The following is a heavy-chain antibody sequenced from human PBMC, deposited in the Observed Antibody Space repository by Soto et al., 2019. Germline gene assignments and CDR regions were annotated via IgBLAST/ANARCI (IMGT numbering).Heavy chain of an antibody. CDR2: TYYRSKWYN. Sequence: PSQTLSLTCVISGDSVSSNSAAWNWIRQSPSRGLEWLGRTYYRSKWYNDYAVSVKSRITINPDTSKNQFSLQLNSVTPEDTAVYYCARLEGQWLGLYYYGMDVWGQGTTVTVSS. D-gene: IGHD6-19*01. J-gene: IGHJ6*02. CDR1: GDSVSSNSAA. CDR3: ARLEGQWLGLYYYGMDV. V-gene: IGHV6-1*01.